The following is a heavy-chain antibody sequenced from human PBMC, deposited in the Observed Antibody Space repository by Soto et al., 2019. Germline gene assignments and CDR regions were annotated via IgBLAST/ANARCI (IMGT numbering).Heavy chain of an antibody. V-gene: IGHV3-23*01. CDR1: GFTFNTYA. D-gene: IGHD2-21*02. Sequence: EVQLLESGGGLVQPGGSLRISCIGSGFTFNTYAMNWVRQVPGKGLEWVASISGGGGSTYYADSVKGRFTISRDTSKNTLYLQMNSLSAEDTAVYYCAKGFIVVVTAIRPDDNFDVWGQGTMVTVSS. J-gene: IGHJ3*01. CDR2: ISGGGGST. CDR3: AKGFIVVVTAIRPDDNFDV.